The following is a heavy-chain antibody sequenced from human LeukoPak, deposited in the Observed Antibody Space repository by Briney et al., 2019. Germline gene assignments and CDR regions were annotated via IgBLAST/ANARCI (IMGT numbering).Heavy chain of an antibody. V-gene: IGHV3-30*18. CDR3: AKDEENYYDSSGYDAFDI. Sequence: GGSLRLSCAASGFTVSSNYMSWVRQAPGKGLEWEAVISYDGSNKYYADSVKGRFTISRDNSKNTLYLQMNSLRAEDTAVYYCAKDEENYYDSSGYDAFDIWGQGTMVTVSS. D-gene: IGHD3-22*01. CDR2: ISYDGSNK. CDR1: GFTVSSNY. J-gene: IGHJ3*02.